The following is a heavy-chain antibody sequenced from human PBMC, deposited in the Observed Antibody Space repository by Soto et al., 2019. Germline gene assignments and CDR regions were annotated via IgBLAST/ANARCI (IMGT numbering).Heavy chain of an antibody. J-gene: IGHJ4*02. CDR3: ARVRGGGPFDE. CDR2: IYYSGST. V-gene: IGHV4-31*03. Sequence: PSETLSLTCTVSGGSISSGGYYWSWIRQHPGKGLERIGYIYYSGSTYYNPSLKSRVTISVDTSKNQFSLKLTSVTAADTAVYYCARVRGGGPFDEWGQGTLVTVSS. D-gene: IGHD1-26*01. CDR1: GGSISSGGYY.